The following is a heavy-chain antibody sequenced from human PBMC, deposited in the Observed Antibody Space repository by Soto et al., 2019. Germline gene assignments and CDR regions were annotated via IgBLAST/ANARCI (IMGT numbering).Heavy chain of an antibody. Sequence: GGSLRLSCAASGFTFSSYGMHWVRQAPGKGLEWVAVISYDGGNKYYADSVKGRFTISRDNSKNTLYLQMNSLRAEDTAVYYCAKGLYYRPFDWLLSGYYYGMDVWGQGTTVTVSS. D-gene: IGHD3-9*01. CDR1: GFTFSSYG. CDR3: AKGLYYRPFDWLLSGYYYGMDV. V-gene: IGHV3-30*18. J-gene: IGHJ6*02. CDR2: ISYDGGNK.